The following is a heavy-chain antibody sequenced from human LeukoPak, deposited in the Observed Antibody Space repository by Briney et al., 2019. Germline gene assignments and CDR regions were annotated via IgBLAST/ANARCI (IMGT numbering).Heavy chain of an antibody. J-gene: IGHJ4*02. CDR1: GFTFSSYW. Sequence: PGGSLRLSCAASGFTFSSYWMSWVRQAPGKGLEWVANIKQDGSEKYYVDSVKGRFTISRDNAKNSLYLQMNSLRAEDMALYYCAKDIGVAGATSSSFDYWGQGTLVTVSS. V-gene: IGHV3-7*03. D-gene: IGHD6-19*01. CDR3: AKDIGVAGATSSSFDY. CDR2: IKQDGSEK.